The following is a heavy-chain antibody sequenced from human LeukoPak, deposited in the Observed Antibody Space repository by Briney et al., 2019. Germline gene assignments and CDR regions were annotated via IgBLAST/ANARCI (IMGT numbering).Heavy chain of an antibody. CDR2: ISAYNGNT. V-gene: IGHV1-18*01. CDR1: GYTFTSYG. Sequence: ASVKVSCKASGYTFTSYGMSWVRQAPGQGLEWVGWISAYNGNTNYAQKLQGRVTMTTDTSTGTAYMELRSLRSDDTAVYCCASDVYYHDSSACCCFDYWGQGTLVAVSS. CDR3: ASDVYYHDSSACCCFDY. J-gene: IGHJ4*02. D-gene: IGHD3-22*01.